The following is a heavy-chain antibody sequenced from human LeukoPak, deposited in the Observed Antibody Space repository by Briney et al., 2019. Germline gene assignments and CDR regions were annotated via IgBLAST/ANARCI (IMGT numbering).Heavy chain of an antibody. CDR3: ARGDIVATPNLFFDY. Sequence: ASVKVSCKASGYTFSDYHIHWLRQAPGQGLEWMGRINPNSGGTNYAQKFQGRVTMTRDTSISTAYMELSRLRSDDTAVYYCARGDIVATPNLFFDYWGQGTLVTVSS. CDR2: INPNSGGT. D-gene: IGHD5-12*01. J-gene: IGHJ4*02. V-gene: IGHV1-2*06. CDR1: GYTFSDYH.